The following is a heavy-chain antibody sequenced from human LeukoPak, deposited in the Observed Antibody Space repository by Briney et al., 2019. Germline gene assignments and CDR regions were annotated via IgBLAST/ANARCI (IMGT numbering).Heavy chain of an antibody. J-gene: IGHJ6*02. V-gene: IGHV4-34*01. Sequence: SETLSLTCAVNGGSFSGYYWSRIRQPPGKGLEWIGEINHSGSTNYNPSPKSRVTISVDTSKNQSSLKLSSVTAADTAVYYCARGRYSSSWYFSGHYYYGMDVWGQGTTVTASS. CDR1: GGSFSGYY. CDR2: INHSGST. CDR3: ARGRYSSSWYFSGHYYYGMDV. D-gene: IGHD6-13*01.